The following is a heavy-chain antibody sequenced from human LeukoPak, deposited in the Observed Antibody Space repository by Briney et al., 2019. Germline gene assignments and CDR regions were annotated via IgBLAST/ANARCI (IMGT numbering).Heavy chain of an antibody. D-gene: IGHD4-17*01. CDR1: GFTFSSYP. CDR3: AKVPLVTVTTSGSWFDP. CDR2: ISGSGGST. J-gene: IGHJ5*02. V-gene: IGHV3-23*01. Sequence: GGSLRLSCAASGFTFSSYPMTWVRQAPGKGLEWVSAISGSGGSTYYADSVKGRFTISRDNSKNTLYLQRNSLRTEDTAVYYCAKVPLVTVTTSGSWFDPWGQGTLVTVSS.